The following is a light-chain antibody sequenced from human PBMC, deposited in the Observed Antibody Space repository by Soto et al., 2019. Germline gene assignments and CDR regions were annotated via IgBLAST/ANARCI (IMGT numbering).Light chain of an antibody. CDR1: QSVNDNH. V-gene: IGKV3-20*01. CDR2: GAS. Sequence: EVVLTQSPGTLSLSPGARATLSCRASQSVNDNHLALYQQKGGQAPRLLIYGASTRATGVRERFSGSGFGTEYSLIINRLEPDDSALYYCQFYGGATPMGTFGHGTTVEI. CDR3: QFYGGATPMGT. J-gene: IGKJ3*01.